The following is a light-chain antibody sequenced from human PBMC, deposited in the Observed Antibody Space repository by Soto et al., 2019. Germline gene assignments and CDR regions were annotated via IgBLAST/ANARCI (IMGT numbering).Light chain of an antibody. Sequence: DIQMAQSPSSVSASVGDRITITCRARQGISSWLAWYQQKPGKAPTLLINVASSLQSGVPSRFSGSGSGTDFTLTISSLQPEDFATYYCQQAKGFPLTFGGGTKVDIK. CDR3: QQAKGFPLT. J-gene: IGKJ4*01. V-gene: IGKV1-12*01. CDR1: QGISSW. CDR2: VAS.